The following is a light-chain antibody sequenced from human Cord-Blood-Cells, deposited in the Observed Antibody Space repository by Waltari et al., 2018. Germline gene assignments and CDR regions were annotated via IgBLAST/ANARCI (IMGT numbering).Light chain of an antibody. CDR3: QQYGSSRT. CDR1: QSVSSSY. J-gene: IGKJ1*01. CDR2: GVS. Sequence: EIVLTQSPGTLSLSPGERATLSCRASQSVSSSYLALYQQKPGQAPRLLTYGVSSRAAGIPDRFSGSGSGTDFTLTISRLEPEDFAVYYCQQYGSSRTFGQGTKVEIK. V-gene: IGKV3-20*01.